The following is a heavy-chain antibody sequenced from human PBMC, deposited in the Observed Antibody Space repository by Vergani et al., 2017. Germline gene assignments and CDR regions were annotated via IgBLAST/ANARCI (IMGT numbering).Heavy chain of an antibody. CDR2: VFYGGRT. CDR1: GDSISTSSYA. V-gene: IGHV4-39*01. Sequence: QMQLQESGPGLVKPSETLSLSCTVSGDSISTSSYAWGWIRQPPGKTLEWIGTVFYGGRTSYNPSLKSRVTLSLDTSKKQISLHLTSVTAADTAVYYCAREGCSGGSCFCAFDIWGQGTMVTVSS. D-gene: IGHD2-15*01. J-gene: IGHJ3*02. CDR3: AREGCSGGSCFCAFDI.